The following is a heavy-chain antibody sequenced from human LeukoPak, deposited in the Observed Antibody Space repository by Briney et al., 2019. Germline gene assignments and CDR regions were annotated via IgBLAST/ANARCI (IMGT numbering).Heavy chain of an antibody. J-gene: IGHJ5*02. Sequence: SETLSLTCAVSGGSISSSNWWSWVRQPPGKGLEWIGQIYHSGSTNYNPSLKSRVTISVDKSKNQFSLNLSSVTAADTAVYYCARGLGLVFWFDPWGQGTLVTVSS. CDR2: IYHSGST. CDR3: ARGLGLVFWFDP. CDR1: GGSISSSNW. V-gene: IGHV4-4*02. D-gene: IGHD2-2*01.